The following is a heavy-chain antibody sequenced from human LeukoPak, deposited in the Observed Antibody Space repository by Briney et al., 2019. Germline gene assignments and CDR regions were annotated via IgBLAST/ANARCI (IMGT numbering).Heavy chain of an antibody. V-gene: IGHV4-59*01. CDR1: DGAIAGYS. D-gene: IGHD3-10*01. Sequence: SETLSPTCTVSDGAIAGYSWSWIRQAPGKGLEWIGYIYYSGDTNYNPSLQSRVTVSVDTSKNQFSLRLTSVSAADTAVYYCVRGPYGSGISNWFDPWGQGTQVIVSS. J-gene: IGHJ5*02. CDR3: VRGPYGSGISNWFDP. CDR2: IYYSGDT.